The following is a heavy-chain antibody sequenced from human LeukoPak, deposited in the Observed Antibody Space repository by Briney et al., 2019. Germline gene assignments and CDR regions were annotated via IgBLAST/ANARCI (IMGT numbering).Heavy chain of an antibody. D-gene: IGHD3-10*01. CDR2: IYTSGST. J-gene: IGHJ4*02. CDR3: ARVSKGSGSYYFDY. Sequence: SETLSLTCTVSGGSISSYYWSWIRQPAGKGLEWIGRIYTSGSTNYNPSLKSRVTMSVDTSKNQFSLKLSSVTAADTAVYYCARVSKGSGSYYFDYWGQGTLVTVSS. CDR1: GGSISSYY. V-gene: IGHV4-4*07.